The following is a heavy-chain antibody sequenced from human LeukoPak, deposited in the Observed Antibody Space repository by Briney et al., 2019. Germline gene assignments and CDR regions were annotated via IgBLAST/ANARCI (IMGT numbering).Heavy chain of an antibody. CDR2: IIPIFGTA. CDR3: ARGAAMVTYYYYMDV. J-gene: IGHJ6*03. V-gene: IGHV1-69*13. Sequence: ASVKVSCKASGGTFSSYAISWVRQAPGQGLEWMGGIIPIFGTANYAQKFQGRVTITADESTSTAYMELSSLRSEDAAVYYCARGAAMVTYYYYMDVWGKGTTVTISS. CDR1: GGTFSSYA. D-gene: IGHD5-18*01.